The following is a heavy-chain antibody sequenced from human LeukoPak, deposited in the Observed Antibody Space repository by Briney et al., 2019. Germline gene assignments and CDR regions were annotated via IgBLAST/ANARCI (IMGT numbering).Heavy chain of an antibody. CDR3: TRDIDDVLTSDDAFDV. CDR2: ITSSGSPM. D-gene: IGHD3-9*01. J-gene: IGHJ3*01. Sequence: GGSLRLSCAGSGFTFSGYSLNWVRQAPGKGLEWVSSITSSGSPMYYADSVKGRFTISRDNAESSVYLQMNSLRVDDTGLYYCTRDIDDVLTSDDAFDVWGQGTVVTVSS. CDR1: GFTFSGYS. V-gene: IGHV3-21*03.